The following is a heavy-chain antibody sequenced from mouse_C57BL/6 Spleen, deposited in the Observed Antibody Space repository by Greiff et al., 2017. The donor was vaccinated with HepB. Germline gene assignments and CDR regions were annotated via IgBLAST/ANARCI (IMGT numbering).Heavy chain of an antibody. D-gene: IGHD1-2*01. CDR2: IYPRSGNT. CDR3: ARDYYGQRGFAY. V-gene: IGHV1-81*01. CDR1: GYTFTSYG. J-gene: IGHJ3*01. Sequence: QVQLKESGAELARPGASVKLSCKASGYTFTSYGISWVKQRTGQGLEWIGEIYPRSGNTYYNEKFKGKATLTADKSSSTAYMELRSLTSEDSAVYFCARDYYGQRGFAYWGQGTLVTVSA.